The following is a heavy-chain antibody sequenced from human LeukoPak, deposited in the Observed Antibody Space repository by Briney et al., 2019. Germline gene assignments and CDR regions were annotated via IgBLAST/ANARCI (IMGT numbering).Heavy chain of an antibody. CDR3: ARVWRDNWNFFDAFDI. CDR2: IYYSGST. J-gene: IGHJ3*02. CDR1: GGSISSYY. V-gene: IGHV4-59*01. D-gene: IGHD1-7*01. Sequence: SETLSLTCTVSGGSISSYYWSWIRQPPGKGLEWIGYIYYSGSTNYNPSLKSRVTISVDTSKNQFSLKLSSVTAADTAVYYCARVWRDNWNFFDAFDIWGQGTMVTVSS.